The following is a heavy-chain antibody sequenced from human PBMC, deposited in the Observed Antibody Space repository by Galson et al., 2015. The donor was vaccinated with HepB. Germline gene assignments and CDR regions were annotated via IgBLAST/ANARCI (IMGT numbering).Heavy chain of an antibody. V-gene: IGHV3-21*01. CDR2: ISSSSSYI. D-gene: IGHD3-10*01. CDR1: GFTFSSYS. Sequence: SLRLSCAASGFTFSSYSMNWVRQAPGKGLEWVSSISSSSSYIYYADSVKGRFTISRDNAKNSLYLQMNSLRAEDTAVYYCATPFSYYYGSGSHSYYYYYYMDVWGKGTTVTVSS. CDR3: ATPFSYYYGSGSHSYYYYYYMDV. J-gene: IGHJ6*03.